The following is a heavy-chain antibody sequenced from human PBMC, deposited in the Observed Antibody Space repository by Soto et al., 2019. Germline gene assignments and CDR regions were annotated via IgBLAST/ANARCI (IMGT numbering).Heavy chain of an antibody. CDR3: ARHLGYSYAIYNWIDP. Sequence: SETLSLTCTVSGGSISSSSYYWGWIRQPPGKGLEWIGSIYYSGSTYYNPSLKSRVTISVDTSKNQFSLKLSSVTAADTAVYYCARHLGYSYAIYNWIDPWGQGTLVSVSS. CDR1: GGSISSSSYY. J-gene: IGHJ5*02. CDR2: IYYSGST. D-gene: IGHD5-18*01. V-gene: IGHV4-39*01.